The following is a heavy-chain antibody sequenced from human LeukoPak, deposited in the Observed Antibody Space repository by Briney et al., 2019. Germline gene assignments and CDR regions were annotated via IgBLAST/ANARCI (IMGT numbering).Heavy chain of an antibody. Sequence: SETLSLTCTVSAGSISSSSYYWGWIRQPPGKGLEWIGSIYYSGSTYYNPSLKSRVTISVDRSKNQFSLKLSSVTAADTAVYYCARVRVVVVMSPPHPSNWFDPWGQGTLVTVSS. D-gene: IGHD3-22*01. CDR2: IYYSGST. V-gene: IGHV4-39*07. J-gene: IGHJ5*02. CDR1: AGSISSSSYY. CDR3: ARVRVVVVMSPPHPSNWFDP.